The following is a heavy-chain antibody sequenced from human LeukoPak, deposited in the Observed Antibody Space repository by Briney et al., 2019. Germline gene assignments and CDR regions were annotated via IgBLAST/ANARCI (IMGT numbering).Heavy chain of an antibody. CDR3: AKGLAGYSSGWYGIFDY. CDR2: ISNDGRSK. CDR1: GFNFSSDA. Sequence: GRSLSLSCAASGFNFSSDAMHWARQAPGKGLEWVAVISNDGRSKYFADSVKGRFSISRDNSRNTLYLQMNSLTAEDTAVFYCAKGLAGYSSGWYGIFDYWGQGALVTVSS. J-gene: IGHJ4*02. D-gene: IGHD6-19*01. V-gene: IGHV3-30*18.